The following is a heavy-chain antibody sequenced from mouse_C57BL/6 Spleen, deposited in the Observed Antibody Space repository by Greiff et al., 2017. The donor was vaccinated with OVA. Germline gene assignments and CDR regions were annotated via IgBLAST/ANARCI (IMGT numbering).Heavy chain of an antibody. CDR1: GYTFTTYP. CDR2: FHPYNDDT. V-gene: IGHV1-47*01. D-gene: IGHD2-4*01. J-gene: IGHJ3*01. CDR3: ARGGKENDDDEEAFAY. Sequence: QVQLQQSGAELVKPGASVKMSCKASGYTFTTYPIEWMKQNHGKSLEWIGNFHPYNDDTKYNEKFKGKATLPVEKSSSTVYLELSRLTSDDSAVYYCARGGKENDDDEEAFAYWGQGTLVTVSA.